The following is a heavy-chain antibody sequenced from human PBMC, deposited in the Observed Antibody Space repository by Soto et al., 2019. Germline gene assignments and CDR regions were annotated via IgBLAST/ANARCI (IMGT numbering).Heavy chain of an antibody. CDR1: GFMFSSYW. D-gene: IGHD3-10*01. CDR3: ARWSS. Sequence: EVQLVESGGGLVQPGGSLRLSCAASGFMFSSYWMSWVRQPPGKGLEWVANINQDGSETHYVDSVKGRITISRDNAKNSLYLQMHSLRDEDTAVYYCARWSSWGQGILVIVSS. CDR2: INQDGSET. V-gene: IGHV3-7*05. J-gene: IGHJ5*02.